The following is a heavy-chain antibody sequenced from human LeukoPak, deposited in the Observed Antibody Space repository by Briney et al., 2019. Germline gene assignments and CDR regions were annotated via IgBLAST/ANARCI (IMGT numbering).Heavy chain of an antibody. J-gene: IGHJ4*02. CDR3: ATGYDILTGFGY. CDR2: IIPIFGTA. D-gene: IGHD3-9*01. V-gene: IGHV1-69*01. Sequence: SVKVSCKAPGGTFSSYAISWVRQAPGQGLEWMGGIIPIFGTANYAQKFQGRVTIIADESTSTAYMELSSLRSEDTAVYYCATGYDILTGFGYWGQGTLVTVSS. CDR1: GGTFSSYA.